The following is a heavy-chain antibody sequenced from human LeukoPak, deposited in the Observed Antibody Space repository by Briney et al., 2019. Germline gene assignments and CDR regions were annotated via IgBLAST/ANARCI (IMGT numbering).Heavy chain of an antibody. CDR1: GFTFSSYE. J-gene: IGHJ4*02. CDR3: ASLLHDDFWSGSSIDY. V-gene: IGHV3-48*03. CDR2: ISSSGSTI. D-gene: IGHD3-3*01. Sequence: GGSLRLSCSASGFTFSSYEMNWVRQAPGKGLEWVSYISSSGSTIYYADSVKGRFTISRDNAKNSLYLQMNSLRAEDTAVYYCASLLHDDFWSGSSIDYWGQGTLVTVSS.